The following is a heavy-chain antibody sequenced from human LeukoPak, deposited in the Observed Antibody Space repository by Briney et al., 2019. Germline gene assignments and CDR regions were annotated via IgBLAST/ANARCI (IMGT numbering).Heavy chain of an antibody. CDR1: GGSFSGYY. CDR3: AKGDGYSYGLFDY. V-gene: IGHV4-34*01. D-gene: IGHD5-18*01. Sequence: SETLSLTCAVYGGSFSGYYWSWIRQPPGKGLEWIGEINHSGSTNYNPSLKSRVTISVDTSKNQFSLKLSSVTAADTAVYYCAKGDGYSYGLFDYWGQGTLVTVSS. CDR2: INHSGST. J-gene: IGHJ4*02.